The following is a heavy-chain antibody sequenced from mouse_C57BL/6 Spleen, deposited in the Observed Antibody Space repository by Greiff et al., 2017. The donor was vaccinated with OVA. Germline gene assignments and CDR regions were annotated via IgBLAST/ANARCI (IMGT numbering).Heavy chain of an antibody. J-gene: IGHJ4*01. CDR2: INPNNGGT. D-gene: IGHD2-4*01. Sequence: EVQLQESGPELVKPGASVKIPCKASGYTFTDYNMDWVKQSHGKSLEWIGDINPNNGGTIYNQKFKGKATLTVDKSSSTAYMELRSLTSEDTAVYYCARSWDYDADVPYAMDYWGQGTSVTVSS. CDR1: GYTFTDYN. CDR3: ARSWDYDADVPYAMDY. V-gene: IGHV1-18*01.